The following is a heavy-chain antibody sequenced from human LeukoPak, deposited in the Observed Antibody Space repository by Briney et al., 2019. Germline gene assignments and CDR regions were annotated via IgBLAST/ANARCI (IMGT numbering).Heavy chain of an antibody. CDR2: INPSGGST. J-gene: IGHJ6*02. V-gene: IGHV1-46*01. CDR3: ARDGGIPGYYYYGMDV. Sequence: ASVKVSCKASGYTFTSYYMHWVRQAPGQGLEWMGIINPSGGSTSYAQKFQGRVTMTRGTSTSTVYMELSSLRSEDTAVYYCARDGGIPGYYYYGMDVWGQGTTVTVSS. CDR1: GYTFTSYY. D-gene: IGHD1-20*01.